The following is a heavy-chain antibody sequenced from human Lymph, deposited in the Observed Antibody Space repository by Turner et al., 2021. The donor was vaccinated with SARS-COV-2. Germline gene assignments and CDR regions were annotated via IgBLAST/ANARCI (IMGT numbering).Heavy chain of an antibody. D-gene: IGHD3-10*01. Sequence: QVQLLEPGGGVVQSGRSLRLPWTAPGFTFSSYAMHWVRQAPGKGLEWVSLISYDGSNKYYADSVKGRFTISRDNSKNTLYLQMNSLRTEDTAVYYCAREMGSGSDYWGQGTLVTVSS. CDR1: GFTFSSYA. CDR2: ISYDGSNK. CDR3: AREMGSGSDY. V-gene: IGHV3-30*04. J-gene: IGHJ4*02.